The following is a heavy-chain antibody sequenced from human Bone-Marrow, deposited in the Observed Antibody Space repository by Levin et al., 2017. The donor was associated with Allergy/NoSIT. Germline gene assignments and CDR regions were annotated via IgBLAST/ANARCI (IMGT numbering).Heavy chain of an antibody. Sequence: GESLKISCQASGYTFTGYYMHWVRQAPGQGLEWMGWINPNSGGTNYAQKFQGRVTMTRDTSISTAYMELSRLRSDDTAVYYCARGSSYYYYGMDVWGQGTTVTVSS. CDR1: GYTFTGYY. D-gene: IGHD6-13*01. CDR3: ARGSSYYYYGMDV. CDR2: INPNSGGT. V-gene: IGHV1-2*02. J-gene: IGHJ6*02.